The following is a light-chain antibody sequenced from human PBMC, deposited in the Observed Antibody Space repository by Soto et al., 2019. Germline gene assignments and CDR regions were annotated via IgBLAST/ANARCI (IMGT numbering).Light chain of an antibody. CDR2: KAS. V-gene: IGKV1-5*03. Sequence: IQMTQSPSTLSASVRDRVTITFRASQSISSWLAWYQQKPGKAPKLLIYKASSLESGVPSRFSGSGSGTEFTLTISSLQPDDFATYYCQLYNSYSGTFGQGAKV. CDR3: QLYNSYSGT. J-gene: IGKJ1*01. CDR1: QSISSW.